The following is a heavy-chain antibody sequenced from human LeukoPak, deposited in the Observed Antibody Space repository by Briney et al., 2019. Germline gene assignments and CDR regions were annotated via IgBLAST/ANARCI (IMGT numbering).Heavy chain of an antibody. D-gene: IGHD4-17*01. CDR2: ISGSGGST. CDR3: AKGPLYGDYPGEFDI. V-gene: IGHV3-23*01. J-gene: IGHJ3*02. CDR1: GFTFSSYA. Sequence: GESLKISCAASGFTFSSYAMSWVRQAPGKGLEWVSAISGSGGSTYYADSVKGRFTISRDNSKNTLYLQMNSLRAEDTAVYYCAKGPLYGDYPGEFDIWGQGTMVTVSS.